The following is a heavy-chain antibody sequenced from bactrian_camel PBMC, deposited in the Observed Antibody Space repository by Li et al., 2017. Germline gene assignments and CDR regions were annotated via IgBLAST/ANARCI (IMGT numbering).Heavy chain of an antibody. CDR2: IDSRGTT. V-gene: IGHV3S61*01. Sequence: QLVESGGGSVQAGGSLTLSCAASGLVYPFWSMAWFRQASGKEREGVARIDSRGTTEYVDSVKGRFTVFKGNAGKTLYLQMNSLRPEDTAMYYCAAVAEGRTVEGGVSLWTLFESGYWGQGTQVTVS. CDR1: GLVYPFWS. CDR3: AAVAEGRTVEGGVSLWTLFESGY. J-gene: IGHJ4*01. D-gene: IGHD3*01.